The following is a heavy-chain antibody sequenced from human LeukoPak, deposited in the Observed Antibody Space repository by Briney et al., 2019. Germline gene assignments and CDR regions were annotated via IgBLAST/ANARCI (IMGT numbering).Heavy chain of an antibody. V-gene: IGHV3-23*01. CDR3: AKPGGPGIAARGAFDI. J-gene: IGHJ3*02. CDR2: ISGPGSST. Sequence: GGSLRLSCAASGFIFSDYALHWFRQAPGKLEWVSGISGPGSSTYYTDSVKGRFTISRDNSKNTLYLQMNSLRGEDTAIYYCAKPGGPGIAARGAFDIWGQGTTVTVSS. D-gene: IGHD6-25*01. CDR1: GFIFSDYA.